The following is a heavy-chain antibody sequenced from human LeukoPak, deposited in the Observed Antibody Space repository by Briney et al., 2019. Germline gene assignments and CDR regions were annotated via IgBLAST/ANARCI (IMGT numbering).Heavy chain of an antibody. CDR1: GFSFSDSF. CDR2: ISGSGDST. J-gene: IGHJ5*02. V-gene: IGHV3-23*01. D-gene: IGHD6-19*01. Sequence: GGSLRLSCVVSGFSFSDSFMTWIRQTPGKGLEWVSAISGSGDSTYYGDSVKGRFTISRDNSKNTVYLQMNNMRVDDTAVYYCARVAGWHWFDPWGQGTLVTVSS. CDR3: ARVAGWHWFDP.